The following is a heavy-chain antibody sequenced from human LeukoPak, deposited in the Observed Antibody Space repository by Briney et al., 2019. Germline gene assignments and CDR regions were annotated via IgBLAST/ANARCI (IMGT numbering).Heavy chain of an antibody. Sequence: PGGSLRLSCAASGVTVSSSYVSWVRQAPGKGLEWVSIMYSGGATDYADSVKGRFTISRDNSKNTLYLQMNSLRAEDTAVYYCARDPSPFYGDYGYWGQGTLVIVSS. J-gene: IGHJ4*02. V-gene: IGHV3-66*01. CDR3: ARDPSPFYGDYGY. D-gene: IGHD4-17*01. CDR1: GVTVSSSY. CDR2: MYSGGAT.